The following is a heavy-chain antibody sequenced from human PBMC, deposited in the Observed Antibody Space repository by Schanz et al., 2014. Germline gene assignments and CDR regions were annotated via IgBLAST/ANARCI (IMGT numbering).Heavy chain of an antibody. V-gene: IGHV3-11*01. J-gene: IGHJ5*02. CDR1: GFTFSDYY. Sequence: VQLVESGGDLVQPGGSQRLSCAASGFTFSDYYMSWVRQAPGKGLEWVSYISSVGISKYYADPVKGRFTISRDSAKNSLYLQMNSLRAGDTAFYHCARGSSASLSRVWFDLWGQGTLXTVSS. CDR3: ARGSSASLSRVWFDL. D-gene: IGHD6-6*01. CDR2: ISSVGISK.